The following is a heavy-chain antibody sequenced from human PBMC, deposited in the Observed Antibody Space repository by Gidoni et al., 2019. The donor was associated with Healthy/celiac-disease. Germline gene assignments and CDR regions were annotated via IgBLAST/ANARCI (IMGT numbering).Heavy chain of an antibody. J-gene: IGHJ4*02. Sequence: GRFTISRDDSKNTLYLQMNSLKTEDTAVYYCTTDAGFFTYWGQGTLVTVSS. V-gene: IGHV3-15*01. D-gene: IGHD3-3*01. CDR3: TTDAGFFTY.